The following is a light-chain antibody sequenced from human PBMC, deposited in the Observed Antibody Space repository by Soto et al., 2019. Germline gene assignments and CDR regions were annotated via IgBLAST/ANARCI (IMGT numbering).Light chain of an antibody. Sequence: PGTLPLSQGESETSSCRARQRARSGSLPSSPQKPGQAPRLLIYGASSRASGIRDSFSGSGSGTDFTLTIIRLEPEDFAVYYGHQYAAVPRSFGRGTKVDIK. V-gene: IGKV3-20*01. CDR2: GAS. CDR1: QRARSGS. J-gene: IGKJ1*01. CDR3: HQYAAVPRS.